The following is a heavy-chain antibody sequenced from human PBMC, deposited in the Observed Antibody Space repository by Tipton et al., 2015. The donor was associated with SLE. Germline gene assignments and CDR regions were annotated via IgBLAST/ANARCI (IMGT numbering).Heavy chain of an antibody. V-gene: IGHV4-34*01. J-gene: IGHJ1*01. Sequence: TLSLTCAVYGGSFSGYYWSWIRQPPGKGLEWIGSIYYTGSTYYNPSLKSRVTISVDTSKNQFSLKLSSVTAADTSVYYCARGGVHRRYFQHWGQGTLVTVFS. CDR2: IYYTGST. CDR3: ARGGVHRRYFQH. D-gene: IGHD1-1*01. CDR1: GGSFSGYY.